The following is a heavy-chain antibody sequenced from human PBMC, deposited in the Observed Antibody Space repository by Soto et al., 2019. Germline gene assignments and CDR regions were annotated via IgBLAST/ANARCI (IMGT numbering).Heavy chain of an antibody. CDR1: GYTFTSYD. D-gene: IGHD4-17*01. CDR2: MNPNSGNT. V-gene: IGHV1-8*01. Sequence: QVQLVQSGAEVKKPGASVKVSCKASGYTFTSYDINWVRQATGQGLEYLGWMNPNSGNTGYVQKFQGRVTMTRDTSISTAYMELSSLRSEDKAVYFCARGVKYGAYSRWFDPWGQGTLVTVSS. CDR3: ARGVKYGAYSRWFDP. J-gene: IGHJ5*02.